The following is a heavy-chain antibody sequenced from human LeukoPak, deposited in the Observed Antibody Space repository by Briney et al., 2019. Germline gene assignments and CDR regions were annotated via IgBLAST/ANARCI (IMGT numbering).Heavy chain of an antibody. CDR3: ARGMVRGAD. CDR2: IYYIGST. V-gene: IGHV4-59*01. J-gene: IGHJ4*02. D-gene: IGHD3-10*01. Sequence: SETLSLTCTVSGGSISDYYWSWIRQPPGKGLEWIGYIYYIGSTNYNPSLKSRVTISVDTSKNQFSLNLSSVTAADTAVYYCARGMVRGADWGQGTLVTVSS. CDR1: GGSISDYY.